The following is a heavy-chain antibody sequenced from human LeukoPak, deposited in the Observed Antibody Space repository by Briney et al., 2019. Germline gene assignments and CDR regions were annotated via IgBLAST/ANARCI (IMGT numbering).Heavy chain of an antibody. V-gene: IGHV4-4*07. Sequence: PSETLSLTCTVSGGSIRSYYWSWIRQPAGKGLEWIGRIYSSGSTDYNPSLKSRVTMSVDTSKNQFSLKLSSVTAADTAVYYCAREGRGSTPGYWGQGTLVTVSP. J-gene: IGHJ4*02. D-gene: IGHD2-15*01. CDR2: IYSSGST. CDR3: AREGRGSTPGY. CDR1: GGSIRSYY.